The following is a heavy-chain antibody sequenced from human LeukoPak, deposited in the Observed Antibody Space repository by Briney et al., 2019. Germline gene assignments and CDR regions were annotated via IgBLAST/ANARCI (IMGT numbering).Heavy chain of an antibody. CDR1: GYTLTSYA. V-gene: IGHV1-3*01. D-gene: IGHD6-13*01. CDR2: INAGNGNT. CDR3: ARVSSSWSGSFGY. Sequence: ASVKVSCKASGYTLTSYAMHWVRQAPGQSLEWMGWINAGNGNTKYSQKFQGRVTITRDTSASTAYMELSSLRSEDTAVYYCARVSSSWSGSFGYWGQGTLVTVSS. J-gene: IGHJ4*02.